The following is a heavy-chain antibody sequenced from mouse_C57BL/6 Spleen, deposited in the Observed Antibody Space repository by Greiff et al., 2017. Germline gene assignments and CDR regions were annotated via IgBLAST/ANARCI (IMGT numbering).Heavy chain of an antibody. Sequence: EVKLEESGGGLVKPGGSLKLSCAASGFTFSSYAMSWVRQTPEKRLEWVATISDGGSYTYYPDNVKGRFTISRDNAKNNLYLQMSHLKSEDTAMYYCARGGYYDDWGQGTTLTVSS. V-gene: IGHV5-4*03. J-gene: IGHJ2*01. CDR2: ISDGGSYT. CDR1: GFTFSSYA. CDR3: ARGGYYDD.